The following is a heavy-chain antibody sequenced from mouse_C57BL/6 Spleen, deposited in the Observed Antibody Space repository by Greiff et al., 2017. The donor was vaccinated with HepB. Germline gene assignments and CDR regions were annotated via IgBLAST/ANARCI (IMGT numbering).Heavy chain of an antibody. J-gene: IGHJ2*01. CDR1: GYTFTSYW. D-gene: IGHD1-1*01. V-gene: IGHV1-55*01. CDR2: IYPGSGST. CDR3: AGRATVVARHYFDY. Sequence: QVQLQQPGAELVKPGASVKMSCKASGYTFTSYWITWVKQRPGQGLEWIGDIYPGSGSTNYNEKFKSKATLTVDTSSSTAYMQLSSLTSEDAAGYHCAGRATVVARHYFDYWGQGTTLTVAS.